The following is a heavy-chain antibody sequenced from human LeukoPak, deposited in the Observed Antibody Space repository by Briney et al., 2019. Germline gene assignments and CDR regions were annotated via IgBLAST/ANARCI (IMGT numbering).Heavy chain of an antibody. CDR2: VNNIGGST. V-gene: IGHV3-23*01. CDR1: GFTFSSYA. J-gene: IGHJ4*02. D-gene: IGHD4-17*01. CDR3: AKRALSNPVTYFDC. Sequence: GGSLRLSCAASGFTFSSYAMSWVRQAPGKGLEWVSAVNNIGGSTSYADSVKGRFTISRDTSKNTVFLQMNSLRAEDTAIYYRAKRALSNPVTYFDCLGQGTLVTVSS.